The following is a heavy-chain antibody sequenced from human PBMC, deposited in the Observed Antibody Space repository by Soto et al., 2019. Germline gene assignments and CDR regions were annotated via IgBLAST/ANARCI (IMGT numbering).Heavy chain of an antibody. Sequence: PSETLSLTCTVSGGSISSGGYYWSWIRQHPGKGLEWIGYIYYSGSTYYNPSLKSRVTISVDTSKNQFSLKLSSVTAADTAVYYCARAYYDSSGDWFDPWGQGTLVTVSS. CDR3: ARAYYDSSGDWFDP. J-gene: IGHJ5*02. D-gene: IGHD3-22*01. CDR1: GGSISSGGYY. V-gene: IGHV4-30-4*08. CDR2: IYYSGST.